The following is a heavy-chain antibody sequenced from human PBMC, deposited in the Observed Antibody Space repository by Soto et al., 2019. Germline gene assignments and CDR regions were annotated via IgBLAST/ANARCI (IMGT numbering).Heavy chain of an antibody. CDR2: IYYSGST. CDR3: ARHGDFYYYYYMDV. V-gene: IGHV4-59*08. CDR1: GGSISSYY. Sequence: SETLSLTCTVSGGSISSYYWSWIRQPPGKGLEWIGYIYYSGSTNYNPSLKSRVTISVDTSKNQFSLKLSSVTAADTAVYYCARHGDFYYYYYMDVWGKGTTVTVSS. J-gene: IGHJ6*03.